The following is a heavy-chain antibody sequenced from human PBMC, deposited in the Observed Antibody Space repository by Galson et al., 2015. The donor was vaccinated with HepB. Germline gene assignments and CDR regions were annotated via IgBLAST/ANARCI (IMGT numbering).Heavy chain of an antibody. CDR3: AKGWELLAHY. CDR1: GFTFSSYA. D-gene: IGHD1-26*01. Sequence: SLRLSCAASGFTFSSYAMHWVRQAPGKGLEWVAVISYDGSNKYYADSVKGRFTISRDNSKNTLYLQMNSLRAEDTAVYYCAKGWELLAHYWGQGTLVTVSS. J-gene: IGHJ4*02. V-gene: IGHV3-30-3*01. CDR2: ISYDGSNK.